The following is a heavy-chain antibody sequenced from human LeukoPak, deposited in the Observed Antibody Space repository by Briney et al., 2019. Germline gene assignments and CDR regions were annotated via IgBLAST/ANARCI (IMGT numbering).Heavy chain of an antibody. Sequence: SETLSLTCTVSGGSISSSSYYWGWIRQPPGKGLEWIGSIYYSGSTYYNPSLKSRVTISVDTSKNQFSLKLSSVIAADTAVYYCARDHPLRYGMDVWGQGTPVTVSS. CDR3: ARDHPLRYGMDV. D-gene: IGHD3-16*01. J-gene: IGHJ6*02. CDR2: IYYSGST. V-gene: IGHV4-39*07. CDR1: GGSISSSSYY.